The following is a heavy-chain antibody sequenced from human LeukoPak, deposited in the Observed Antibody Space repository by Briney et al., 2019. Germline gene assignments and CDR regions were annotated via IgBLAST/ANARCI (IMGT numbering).Heavy chain of an antibody. D-gene: IGHD3-3*01. V-gene: IGHV4-61*02. CDR2: IYTSGIT. J-gene: IGHJ6*03. Sequence: SETLSLXCTVSGGSISSGSYYWSWIRQPAGKGLEWIGRIYTSGITNYNPSLKSRVTISVDTSKNQFSLKLSSATAADTAVYYCARISEAIFGVGYYYYYMDVWGKGTTVTVSS. CDR1: GGSISSGSYY. CDR3: ARISEAIFGVGYYYYYMDV.